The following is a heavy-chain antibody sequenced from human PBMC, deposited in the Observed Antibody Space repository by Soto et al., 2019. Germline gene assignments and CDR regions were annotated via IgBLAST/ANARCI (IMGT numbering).Heavy chain of an antibody. D-gene: IGHD5-18*01. Sequence: QVQLVQSGAEVKKPGASVKVSCKASGYTFTSYDINWVRQATGQGLEWMGWMNPNSGNTGYAQKFQGRVTMTRNTSISTAYMELSSLRSEDTAVYYCARGPRRHSWIQLRDYYYYYGMDVWGQGTTVTVSS. CDR1: GYTFTSYD. J-gene: IGHJ6*02. CDR3: ARGPRRHSWIQLRDYYYYYGMDV. CDR2: MNPNSGNT. V-gene: IGHV1-8*01.